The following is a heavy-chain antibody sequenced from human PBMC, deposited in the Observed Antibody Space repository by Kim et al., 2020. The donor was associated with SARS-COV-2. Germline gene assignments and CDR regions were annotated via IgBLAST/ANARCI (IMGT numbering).Heavy chain of an antibody. V-gene: IGHV3-74*01. J-gene: IGHJ6*02. D-gene: IGHD2-2*01. CDR1: GFTFSSYW. Sequence: GGSLRLSCAASGFTFSSYWMHWVRQAPGKGLVWVSRINSDGSSTSYADSVKGRFTISRDNAKNTLYLQMNSLRAEDTAVYYCARIPTSSTSGYYYYYGMDVWGQGTTVTVSS. CDR2: INSDGSST. CDR3: ARIPTSSTSGYYYYYGMDV.